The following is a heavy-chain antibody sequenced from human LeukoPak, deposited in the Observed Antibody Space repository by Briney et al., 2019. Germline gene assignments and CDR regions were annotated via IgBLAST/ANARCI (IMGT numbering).Heavy chain of an antibody. Sequence: ASVKASCKASGGTFSSYAISWVRQAPGQGLEWMGGIIPIFGTANYAQKFQGRVTITADKSTSTAYMELSSLRSEDTAVYYCARSRRGIADDYWGQGTLVTVSS. V-gene: IGHV1-69*06. CDR3: ARSRRGIADDY. CDR2: IIPIFGTA. D-gene: IGHD6-13*01. J-gene: IGHJ4*02. CDR1: GGTFSSYA.